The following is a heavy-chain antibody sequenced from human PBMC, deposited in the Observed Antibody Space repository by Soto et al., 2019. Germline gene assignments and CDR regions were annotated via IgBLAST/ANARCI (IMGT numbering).Heavy chain of an antibody. D-gene: IGHD5-18*01. CDR3: ARCAYSSGASFDY. CDR1: GFSHSTSGVG. Sequence: QITLKESGPTLVKPTQTLTLTCTFSGFSHSTSGVGVGWIRQPPGNALEWLALIYWYDDKRYSPSLKIRLTITQDTSKNQVVLTMTNVDPVDTATYSFARCAYSSGASFDYWGQGTVVTVSS. CDR2: IYWYDDK. V-gene: IGHV2-5*01. J-gene: IGHJ4*02.